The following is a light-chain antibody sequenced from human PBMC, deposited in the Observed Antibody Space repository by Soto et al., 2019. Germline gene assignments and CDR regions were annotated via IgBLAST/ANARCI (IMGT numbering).Light chain of an antibody. CDR1: QIIFNNY. CDR2: YAS. V-gene: IGKV3-20*01. Sequence: EIVLTQSPGTLSLSPGEIATLSCRASQIIFNNYLAWHQQKPGQAPRLLIYYASSRASRIPDRFSGSGSGTDFTLTISRLEPEDFAVYYCQLYGSSPIFTFGPETKVDIK. CDR3: QLYGSSPIFT. J-gene: IGKJ3*01.